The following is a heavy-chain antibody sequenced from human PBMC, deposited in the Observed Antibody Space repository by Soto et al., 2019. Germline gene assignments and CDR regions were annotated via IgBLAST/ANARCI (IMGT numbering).Heavy chain of an antibody. CDR2: INPSGGST. CDR3: ARERVDRGSYAAFDR. V-gene: IGHV1-46*01. D-gene: IGHD1-26*01. CDR1: GYTFTSYY. J-gene: IGHJ3*02. Sequence: ASVKVSCKASGYTFTSYYMHWVRQAPGQGLEWMGIINPSGGSTSYAQKFQGRVTMTRDTSTSTVYMELSSLRAEDTAVYYCARERVDRGSYAAFDRWGQGTMVTVSS.